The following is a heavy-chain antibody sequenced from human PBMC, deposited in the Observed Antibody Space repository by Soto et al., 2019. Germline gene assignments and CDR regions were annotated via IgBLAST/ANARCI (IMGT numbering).Heavy chain of an antibody. Sequence: QVQLVQSGAEVKKPGSSVKVSCKSSGGTFSTYAITWVRQAPGQGLEWLGGIIPIFGTTDYARKVKGRVTIPASESTSTVVIELSSMSSEDTAVYYCASGVGAYYFDSWGQGTLVTVSS. V-gene: IGHV1-69*01. CDR3: ASGVGAYYFDS. J-gene: IGHJ4*02. D-gene: IGHD1-26*01. CDR1: GGTFSTYA. CDR2: IIPIFGTT.